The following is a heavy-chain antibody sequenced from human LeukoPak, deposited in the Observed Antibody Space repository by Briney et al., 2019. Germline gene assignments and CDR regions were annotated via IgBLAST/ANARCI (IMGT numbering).Heavy chain of an antibody. V-gene: IGHV4-59*01. Sequence: PSETLSLTCTVSGGSISSYYWSWIRQPPGKGLEWIGYIYYSGSTNYNPSLKSRVTISVDTSKNQFSLKLSSVTAADTAVYYSARASGGYDWFDPWGQGTLVTVSS. D-gene: IGHD3-22*01. CDR2: IYYSGST. CDR1: GGSISSYY. J-gene: IGHJ5*02. CDR3: ARASGGYDWFDP.